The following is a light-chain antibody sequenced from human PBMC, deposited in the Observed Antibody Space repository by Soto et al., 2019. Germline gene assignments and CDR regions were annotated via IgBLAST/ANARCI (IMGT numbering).Light chain of an antibody. V-gene: IGKV3-20*01. Sequence: EIVLTQSPDTLSLSPGEGATISCRASQSVSSRYLAWYQQKPGQAPRLLISDASNRATGIPARFSGSGSGTEFTLTISSLQSEDFAVYYCQQYGSSGTFGQGTKVDI. CDR2: DAS. CDR3: QQYGSSGT. CDR1: QSVSSRY. J-gene: IGKJ1*01.